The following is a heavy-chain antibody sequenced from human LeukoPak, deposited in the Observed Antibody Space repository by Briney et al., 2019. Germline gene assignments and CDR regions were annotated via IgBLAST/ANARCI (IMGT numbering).Heavy chain of an antibody. J-gene: IGHJ3*01. CDR3: ARVRDGYNDAYDV. Sequence: ASVKVSCKASGYTFTNYYIHWVRQAPGQGLEWMGVIKPGGDSTSSARIFQGRVYMTSDTSTSTVYMELSGLRSDDTAVYYCARVRDGYNDAYDVWGQGTMVAVPS. V-gene: IGHV1-46*01. CDR1: GYTFTNYY. CDR2: IKPGGDST. D-gene: IGHD5-24*01.